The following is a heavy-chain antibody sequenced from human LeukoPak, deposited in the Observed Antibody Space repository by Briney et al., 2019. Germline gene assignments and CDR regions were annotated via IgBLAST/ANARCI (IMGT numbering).Heavy chain of an antibody. V-gene: IGHV3-7*03. J-gene: IGHJ4*02. Sequence: GGSLRLSCVAAGFTFGKYWMSWVRQPPVKGLEWVAKIKLDGSEKNYVDSVKGRFTISRDNTKNSLYLQMNSLRAEDTAVFYCARDQYDTWSRRGNFDSWGQGTLVIVSS. CDR3: ARDQYDTWSRRGNFDS. CDR1: GFTFGKYW. D-gene: IGHD3-3*01. CDR2: IKLDGSEK.